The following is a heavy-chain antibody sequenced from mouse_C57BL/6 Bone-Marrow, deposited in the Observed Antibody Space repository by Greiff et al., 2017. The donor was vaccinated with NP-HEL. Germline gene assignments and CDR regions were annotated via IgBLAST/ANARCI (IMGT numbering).Heavy chain of an antibody. CDR1: GYAFSSSW. V-gene: IGHV1-82*01. CDR3: ARKGLGLFDY. CDR2: IYPGDGDT. Sequence: VQLQQSGPELVKPGASVKISCKASGYAFSSSWMNWVKQRPGKGLEWIGRIYPGDGDTNYNGKFKGKATLTADKSSSTAYMQLSSLTSEDSAVYFCARKGLGLFDYWGQGTTLTVSS. D-gene: IGHD4-1*01. J-gene: IGHJ2*01.